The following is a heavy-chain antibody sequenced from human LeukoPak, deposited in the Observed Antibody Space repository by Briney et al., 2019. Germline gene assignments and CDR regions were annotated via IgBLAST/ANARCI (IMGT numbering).Heavy chain of an antibody. Sequence: PSETLSLTCAVYGGSFSGYYWSWIRQPPGKGLEWIGEINHSGSTNYNPSLKSRVTISVDTSKNQFSLKLSSVTAADTAVYYCARRPLSRQRSFDYWGQGTLVTVSS. CDR2: INHSGST. CDR3: ARRPLSRQRSFDY. V-gene: IGHV4-34*01. CDR1: GGSFSGYY. J-gene: IGHJ4*02. D-gene: IGHD6-25*01.